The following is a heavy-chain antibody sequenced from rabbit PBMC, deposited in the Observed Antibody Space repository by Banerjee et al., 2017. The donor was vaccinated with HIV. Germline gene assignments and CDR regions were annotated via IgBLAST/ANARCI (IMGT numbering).Heavy chain of an antibody. J-gene: IGHJ4*01. Sequence: QSLEESGGDLVKPGASLTLTCTASGFTISGNYYITWVRQAPGKGLEWIASISALTGWTYYASWAKGRFTISKTSSTTVTLQMTSLTAADTATYFCARDVSDNYYLNLWGQGTLVTVS. CDR3: ARDVSDNYYLNL. CDR1: GFTISGNYY. V-gene: IGHV1S40*01. CDR2: ISALTGWT.